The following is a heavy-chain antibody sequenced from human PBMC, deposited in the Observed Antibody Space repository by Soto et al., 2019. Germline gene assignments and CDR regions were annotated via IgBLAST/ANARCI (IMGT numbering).Heavy chain of an antibody. V-gene: IGHV4-39*01. Sequence: SDTLSLTCTVSGGSISSSIYYWGWIRQPPGKGLEWIGTMHYSGRAYYSLSLKSRVTISVDTSKNQFSLKLSSVTAADTAVYYCARSMTGRLLDYWGQGTLVT. D-gene: IGHD4-17*01. CDR2: MHYSGRA. CDR3: ARSMTGRLLDY. J-gene: IGHJ4*02. CDR1: GGSISSSIYY.